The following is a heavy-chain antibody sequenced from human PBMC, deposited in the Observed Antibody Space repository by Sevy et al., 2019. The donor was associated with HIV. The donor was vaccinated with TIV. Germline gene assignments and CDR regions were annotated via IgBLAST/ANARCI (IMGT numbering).Heavy chain of an antibody. CDR1: GFSFRNAG. CDR2: IKSKTDGGTR. J-gene: IGHJ4*02. V-gene: IGHV3-15*01. CDR3: AAGVGSSDFDY. D-gene: IGHD1-26*01. Sequence: GGSLRLSCAASGFSFRNAGMSWVRQAPGKGLEWVGRIKSKTDGGTRDFAAPARGSFIISRDDSKHMMYLQMSSLKIEDTAQYYCAAGVGSSDFDYWGRGTLVTVSS.